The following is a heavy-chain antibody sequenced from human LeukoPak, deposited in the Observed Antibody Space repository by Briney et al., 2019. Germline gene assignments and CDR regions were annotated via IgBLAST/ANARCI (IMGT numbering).Heavy chain of an antibody. Sequence: GGSLRLSCAASGFTYNNFGMHWGCQAPGKGLEWVTFISYDGSDKSYADSVKGRFIISRDNSKKRLYVQMNSLTTDDTAVYYCVKDVSTGWSFDSWGQGTLVTVSS. D-gene: IGHD6-19*01. V-gene: IGHV3-30*02. CDR3: VKDVSTGWSFDS. CDR2: ISYDGSDK. CDR1: GFTYNNFG. J-gene: IGHJ4*02.